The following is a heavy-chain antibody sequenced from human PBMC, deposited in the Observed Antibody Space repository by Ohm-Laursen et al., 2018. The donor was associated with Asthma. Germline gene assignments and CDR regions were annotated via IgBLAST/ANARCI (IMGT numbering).Heavy chain of an antibody. V-gene: IGHV3-30*18. Sequence: SLRLSCSASGFTFSSYGMHWVRQAPGKGLEWVAVISYDGSNKYYADSVKGRFTISRDNSKNTLYLQMNSLRAEDTAVYYCAKDGDSSGWYGGYWGQGTLVTVSS. D-gene: IGHD6-19*01. CDR2: ISYDGSNK. CDR1: GFTFSSYG. J-gene: IGHJ4*02. CDR3: AKDGDSSGWYGGY.